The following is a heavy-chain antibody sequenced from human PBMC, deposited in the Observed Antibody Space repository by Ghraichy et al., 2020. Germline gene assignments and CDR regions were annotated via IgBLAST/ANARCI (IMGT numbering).Heavy chain of an antibody. V-gene: IGHV4-4*09. CDR2: IYTSGST. D-gene: IGHD3-3*01. J-gene: IGHJ6*02. Sequence: SETLSLTCTVSGGSISSYYWSWIRQPPGKGLEWIGYIYTSGSTNYNPSLKSRVTISVDTSKNQFSLKLSSVTAADTAVYYCARLGKEIFGVVITNPTYYYYGMDVWGQGTTVTVSS. CDR1: GGSISSYY. CDR3: ARLGKEIFGVVITNPTYYYYGMDV.